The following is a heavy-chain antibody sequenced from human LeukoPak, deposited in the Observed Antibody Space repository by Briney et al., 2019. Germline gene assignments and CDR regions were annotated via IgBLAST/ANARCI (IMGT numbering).Heavy chain of an antibody. CDR2: IYTSGST. V-gene: IGHV4-4*07. Sequence: PSETLSLTCTVSGGSISSYYWSWIRQPAGKGLEWIGRIYTSGSTNYNPSLKSRVTMSVDTSKNQFSPKLSSVTAADTAVYYCAREGPLFNGDYVDWFDPWGQGTLVTVSS. J-gene: IGHJ5*02. CDR1: GGSISSYY. D-gene: IGHD4-17*01. CDR3: AREGPLFNGDYVDWFDP.